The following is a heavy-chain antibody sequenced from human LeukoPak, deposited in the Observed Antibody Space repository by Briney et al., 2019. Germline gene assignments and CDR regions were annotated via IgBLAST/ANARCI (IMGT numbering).Heavy chain of an antibody. Sequence: PSEALSLTCTVSGGSISSSSYYWGWIRQPPGKGLEWIGSIYYSGSTYYNPSLKGRVTISVDTSKNQFSLKLSSVTAADTAVYYCAREAYDFWSGYHKYFDYWGQGTLVTVSS. D-gene: IGHD3-3*01. CDR2: IYYSGST. CDR3: AREAYDFWSGYHKYFDY. J-gene: IGHJ4*02. CDR1: GGSISSSSYY. V-gene: IGHV4-39*02.